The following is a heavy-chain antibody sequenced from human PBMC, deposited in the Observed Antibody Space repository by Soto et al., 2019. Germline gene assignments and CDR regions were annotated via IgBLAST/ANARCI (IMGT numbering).Heavy chain of an antibody. J-gene: IGHJ4*02. Sequence: QVQLVQSGAEVKKPGASVKVSCKASGYTFTSYYMHWVRQAPGQGLEWLGIINPSGGSTSYAQKFQGRVTMTRDTSTSTVYMELSSLRAEDTAVYYCARDGLYGDYGHYWGQGTLVTVSS. CDR3: ARDGLYGDYGHY. CDR1: GYTFTSYY. D-gene: IGHD4-17*01. CDR2: INPSGGST. V-gene: IGHV1-46*01.